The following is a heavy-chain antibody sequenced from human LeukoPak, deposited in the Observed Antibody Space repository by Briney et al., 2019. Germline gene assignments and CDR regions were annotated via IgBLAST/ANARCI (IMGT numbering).Heavy chain of an antibody. J-gene: IGHJ4*02. Sequence: EASVKVSCKASGYTFTSYHMHWVRQAPGQGLEIMGIINHSGGSTTYAQKFQGRVTMTRDTSTSTVYMELSSLRSEDTAVYYCAKLAAAGTAHYYFDYWGQGTLVTVSS. D-gene: IGHD6-13*01. CDR1: GYTFTSYH. CDR3: AKLAAAGTAHYYFDY. V-gene: IGHV1-46*01. CDR2: INHSGGST.